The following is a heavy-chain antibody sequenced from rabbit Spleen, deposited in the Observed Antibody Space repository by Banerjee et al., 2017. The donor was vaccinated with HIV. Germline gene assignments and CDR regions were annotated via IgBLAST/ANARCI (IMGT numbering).Heavy chain of an antibody. D-gene: IGHD7-1*01. J-gene: IGHJ4*01. V-gene: IGHV1S40*01. CDR3: ARFYAGYGDFGYAAM. CDR1: GVSFSSDYY. Sequence: QSLEESGGDLVKPGASLTLTCTASGVSFSSDYYMCWVRQAPGKGLEWIACIHAGSNANIYYATWAKGRFTISKTSSTTVTLQMTSLTAADTATYFCARFYAGYGDFGYAAMWGPGTLVTVS. CDR2: IHAGSNANI.